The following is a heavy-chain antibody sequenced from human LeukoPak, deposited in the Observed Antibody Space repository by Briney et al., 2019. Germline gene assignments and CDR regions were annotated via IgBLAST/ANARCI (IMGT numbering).Heavy chain of an antibody. J-gene: IGHJ4*02. CDR1: GFTFTSYA. CDR3: GKQFYGDCGVFNY. Sequence: GGSLRLSCAASGFTFTSYAMNWVRQAPGKGLDWVSVISDSGGSTYYADSVKGRFTISRDNSKNTLCLQMNSLRAEDTAVYYCGKQFYGDCGVFNYWGQGTLVSVFS. V-gene: IGHV3-23*01. CDR2: ISDSGGST. D-gene: IGHD4-17*01.